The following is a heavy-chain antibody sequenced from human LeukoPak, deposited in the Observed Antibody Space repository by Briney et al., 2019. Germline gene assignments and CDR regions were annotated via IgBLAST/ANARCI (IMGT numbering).Heavy chain of an antibody. V-gene: IGHV3-23*01. CDR3: AKDPYRASSGLVDY. J-gene: IGHJ4*02. Sequence: GGSLRLSCATSGFTFSNYAVSWVRQAPGKGLEWVSSISGSGGTTYYADSVKGRFTISRDNTKNTLYLQMNSLRAEDTAVYYCAKDPYRASSGLVDYWGQGTLVTVSS. D-gene: IGHD5-12*01. CDR1: GFTFSNYA. CDR2: ISGSGGTT.